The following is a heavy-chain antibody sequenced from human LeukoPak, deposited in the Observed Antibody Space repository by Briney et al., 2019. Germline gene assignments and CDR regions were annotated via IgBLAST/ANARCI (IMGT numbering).Heavy chain of an antibody. CDR3: ARGTYCSSTSCETTNDY. V-gene: IGHV3-30*01. J-gene: IGHJ4*02. D-gene: IGHD2-2*01. Sequence: QPGRCLRLSCAASGFTFISYAMHSVRQAPGKGLEWVAVISYDGSNKYYADSVKGRFTISRDNYKHTLYLQMNSLRAEDTAVYYCARGTYCSSTSCETTNDYWGQGTLVTVSS. CDR1: GFTFISYA. CDR2: ISYDGSNK.